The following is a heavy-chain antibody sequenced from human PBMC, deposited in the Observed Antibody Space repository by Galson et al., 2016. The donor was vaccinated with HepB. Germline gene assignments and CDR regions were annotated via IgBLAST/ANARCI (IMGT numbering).Heavy chain of an antibody. Sequence: SVKVSCKASGGTFSTYAINWVRQAPGQGLEWMGGIIPIFGTPHYAQKFLGRVTITADEFTTTAYMELTSLRSEDTAVYFCARGRTVGVLVGASDFWGQGTLVTVSS. CDR1: GGTFSTYA. D-gene: IGHD1-26*01. V-gene: IGHV1-69*13. CDR3: ARGRTVGVLVGASDF. J-gene: IGHJ4*02. CDR2: IIPIFGTP.